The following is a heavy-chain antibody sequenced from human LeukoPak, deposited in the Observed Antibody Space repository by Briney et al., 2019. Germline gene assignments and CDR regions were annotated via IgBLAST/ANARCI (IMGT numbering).Heavy chain of an antibody. CDR1: GFTFDDYC. V-gene: IGHV3-20*04. CDR3: ARDSSYYYGSGSYRY. Sequence: GGSLRLSCAASGFTFDDYCMSWVRQAPGKGLEWVADINWNGGNTGYADSVKGRFTISRDNAKNSQYLQMNSLRAEDTALYYCARDSSYYYGSGSYRYWGQGTLVTVSS. J-gene: IGHJ4*02. CDR2: INWNGGNT. D-gene: IGHD3-10*01.